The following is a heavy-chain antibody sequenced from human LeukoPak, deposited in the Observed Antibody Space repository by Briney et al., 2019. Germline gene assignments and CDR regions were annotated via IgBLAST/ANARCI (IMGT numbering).Heavy chain of an antibody. CDR1: GGSFSGYY. CDR2: INHSGST. CDR3: ARGRIAAAALNPYYYYGMDV. Sequence: SETLSLTCAVYGGSFSGYYWSWIRQPPGKGLEWIGEINHSGSTNYNPSLKSRVTISVDTSKNQFSLKLSSVTAADTAVYYCARGRIAAAALNPYYYYGMDVWGQGTTVTVSS. J-gene: IGHJ6*02. V-gene: IGHV4-34*01. D-gene: IGHD6-13*01.